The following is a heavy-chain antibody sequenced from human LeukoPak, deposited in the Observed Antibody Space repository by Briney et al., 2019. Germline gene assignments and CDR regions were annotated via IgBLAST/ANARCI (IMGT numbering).Heavy chain of an antibody. V-gene: IGHV4-38-2*01. Sequence: SETLSLTCAVSGYSISSGYYWGWIRQPPGKGLEWIGSIYHSGSTYYNPSLKSRVTISVDTSKNQFSLKLSSVTAADTAVYYCARRWSDSSGYYLDAFDIWGQGTMVAVSS. CDR2: IYHSGST. J-gene: IGHJ3*02. D-gene: IGHD3-22*01. CDR1: GYSISSGYY. CDR3: ARRWSDSSGYYLDAFDI.